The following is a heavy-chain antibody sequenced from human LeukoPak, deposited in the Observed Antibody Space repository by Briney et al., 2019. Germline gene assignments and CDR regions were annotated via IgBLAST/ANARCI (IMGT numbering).Heavy chain of an antibody. CDR3: AREEAVPDY. J-gene: IGHJ4*02. D-gene: IGHD6-6*01. V-gene: IGHV1-69*13. CDR1: GGTFNNYA. Sequence: SVKVSCKASGGTFNNYAINWVRQAPGQGLEWMGGIIPIFGTANYAQKFQGRVTITADESTTTAYMELSSLRSEDTAVYYCAREEAVPDYWGQGTLVTVSS. CDR2: IIPIFGTA.